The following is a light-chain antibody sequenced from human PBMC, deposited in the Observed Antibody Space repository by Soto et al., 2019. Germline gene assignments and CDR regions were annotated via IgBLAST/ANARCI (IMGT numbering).Light chain of an antibody. J-gene: IGKJ1*01. Sequence: ILMTQSPATVSVSPGESATLSCRASQNIYYNVAWYQHRPGQAPRLLIYRASTRAPGVPARFSGSGSGTEFTLTISSLQPEDFTVYSYLKYHNLWAFGQGTKVEI. V-gene: IGKV3-15*01. CDR1: QNIYYN. CDR3: LKYHNLWA. CDR2: RAS.